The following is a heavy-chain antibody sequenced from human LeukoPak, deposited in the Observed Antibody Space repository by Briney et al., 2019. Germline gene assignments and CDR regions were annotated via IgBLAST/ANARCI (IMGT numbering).Heavy chain of an antibody. CDR3: ARETEKQWQY. Sequence: SETLSLTCTVSGGSFNSDAYFWGWIRQTPGEGLEYIGSIYYSGSTNYNPTLQSRVTISVDTSKNQFSLRLSSVTAADTAVYYCARETEKQWQYWGQGTTVTVSS. J-gene: IGHJ6*01. CDR2: IYYSGST. D-gene: IGHD6-19*01. V-gene: IGHV4-39*07. CDR1: GGSFNSDAYF.